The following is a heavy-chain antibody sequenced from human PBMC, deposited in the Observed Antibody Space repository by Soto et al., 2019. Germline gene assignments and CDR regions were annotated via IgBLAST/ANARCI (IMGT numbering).Heavy chain of an antibody. CDR3: ARHGSPYYDSSGSYLGAFDI. D-gene: IGHD3-22*01. Sequence: PGESLKISCKASGYRFINYWIGWVRQMPGKGLEWMGLIYPGDSDARYSPSFQGQVTISADKSISTAYLQWSSLKASDTAMYYCARHGSPYYDSSGSYLGAFDIWGQGTMVTVSS. CDR2: IYPGDSDA. J-gene: IGHJ3*02. V-gene: IGHV5-51*01. CDR1: GYRFINYW.